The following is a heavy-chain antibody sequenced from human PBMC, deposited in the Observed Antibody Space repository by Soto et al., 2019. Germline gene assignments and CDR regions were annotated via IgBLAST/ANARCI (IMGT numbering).Heavy chain of an antibody. D-gene: IGHD3-22*01. Sequence: QVQLVESGGGVVQPGRSLRLSCAASGFTFSSYAMHWVRQAPGKGLEWVAVISYDGSKKYYADSVKGRFTISRDNSKNTLYLQMNRLRAEDTAVYYCAREGRITMIVVVPRGAFDIWGQGTMVTVSS. CDR2: ISYDGSKK. CDR1: GFTFSSYA. J-gene: IGHJ3*02. CDR3: AREGRITMIVVVPRGAFDI. V-gene: IGHV3-30-3*01.